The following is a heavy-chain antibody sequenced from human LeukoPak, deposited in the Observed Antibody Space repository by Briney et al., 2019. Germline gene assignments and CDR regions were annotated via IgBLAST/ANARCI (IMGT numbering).Heavy chain of an antibody. J-gene: IGHJ4*02. V-gene: IGHV4-59*04. Sequence: SETLSLTCTVSGGSISSYYWSWIRQPPGKGLEWIGYIYYSGSTYYNPSLKSRVTISVDTSKNQFSLKLSSVTAADTAVYYCARQRGDIAAWYYFDYWGQGTLVTVSS. CDR3: ARQRGDIAAWYYFDY. CDR2: IYYSGST. CDR1: GGSISSYY. D-gene: IGHD6-6*01.